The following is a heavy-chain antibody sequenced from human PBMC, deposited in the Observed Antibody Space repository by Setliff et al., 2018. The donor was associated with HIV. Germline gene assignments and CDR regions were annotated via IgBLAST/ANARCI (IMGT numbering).Heavy chain of an antibody. Sequence: ASVKVSCKASGYTFTNYGISWVRQAPGQGLEWMGWISTYSWNTYYSQKLQGRVSMTADTATSTAYMELRSLQIEDTAVYFCARSSLSVRIYDYWGQGTLVTVSS. CDR3: ARSSLSVRIYDY. D-gene: IGHD3-10*02. J-gene: IGHJ4*02. CDR1: GYTFTNYG. V-gene: IGHV1-18*01. CDR2: ISTYSWNT.